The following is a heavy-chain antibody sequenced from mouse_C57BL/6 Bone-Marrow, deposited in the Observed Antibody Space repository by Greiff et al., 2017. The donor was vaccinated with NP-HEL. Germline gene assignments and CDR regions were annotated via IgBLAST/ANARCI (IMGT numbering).Heavy chain of an antibody. CDR3: ARGYYDYDVGY. Sequence: QVQLQQPGAELVKPGASVKLSCKASGYTFTSYWMQLVKQRPGQGLEWIGEIDPSDSYTNYNQKFKGKATLTVDTSSSTAYMQLSSLTSEDSAVYYCARGYYDYDVGYWGQGTTLTVSS. CDR1: GYTFTSYW. D-gene: IGHD2-4*01. J-gene: IGHJ2*01. V-gene: IGHV1-50*01. CDR2: IDPSDSYT.